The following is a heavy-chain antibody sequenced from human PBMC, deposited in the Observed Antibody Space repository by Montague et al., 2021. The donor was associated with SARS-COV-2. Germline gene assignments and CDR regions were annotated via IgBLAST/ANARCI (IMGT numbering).Heavy chain of an antibody. CDR3: AREFRIELWQTNWYFGL. CDR2: FDHSGDT. CDR1: GGSISGHY. D-gene: IGHD3-16*01. Sequence: SETLSLTCSVSGGSISGHYWSWIRQPPGKGLEWIGNFDHSGDTKYNPSLKSRATISVDTSKNQFALRLHSVTAADTAVYYRAREFRIELWQTNWYFGLWGRGTLVTVSS. V-gene: IGHV4-59*11. J-gene: IGHJ2*01.